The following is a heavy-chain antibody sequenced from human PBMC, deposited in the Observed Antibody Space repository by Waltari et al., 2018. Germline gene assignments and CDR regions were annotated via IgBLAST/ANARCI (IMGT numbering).Heavy chain of an antibody. Sequence: QVQLVQSGAEVKKPGSSVKVSCKASGGTFSSYAISWVRQAPGQGLEWMGGIIPIFGTANYAQKFQGRVTITADESTSTAYMELSSLRSEDTAVYYCAREFYDSSGYYLFDDAFDIWGQGTMVTVSS. CDR3: AREFYDSSGYYLFDDAFDI. D-gene: IGHD3-22*01. V-gene: IGHV1-69*01. CDR1: GGTFSSYA. CDR2: IIPIFGTA. J-gene: IGHJ3*02.